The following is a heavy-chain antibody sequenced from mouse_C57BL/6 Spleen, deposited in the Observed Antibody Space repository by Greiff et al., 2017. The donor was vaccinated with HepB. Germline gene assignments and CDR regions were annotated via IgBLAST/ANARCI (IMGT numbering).Heavy chain of an antibody. J-gene: IGHJ2*01. V-gene: IGHV1-82*01. CDR2: IYPGDGDT. Sequence: QVQLQQSGPELVKPGASVKISCKASGYAFSSSWMNWVKQRPGKGLEWIGRIYPGDGDTNYNGKFKGKATLTADKSSSTAYMQLSSLTSEDSAVYFCARNWAPWYFDYWGQGTTLTVSS. CDR1: GYAFSSSW. CDR3: ARNWAPWYFDY. D-gene: IGHD4-1*01.